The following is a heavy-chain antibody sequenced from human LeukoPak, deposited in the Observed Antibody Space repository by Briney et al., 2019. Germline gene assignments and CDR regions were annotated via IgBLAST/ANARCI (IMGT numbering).Heavy chain of an antibody. CDR1: GFTFSSYA. D-gene: IGHD3-22*01. J-gene: IGHJ4*02. Sequence: GGSLRLSCAASGFTFSSYAMHWVRQAPGKGLEWVTVISYDGSNKYYADSVKGRFTISRDNSKNTLYLQMNSLRAEVTAVYYCVREVHYYYDSSGYLDYWGQGTLVTVSS. CDR2: ISYDGSNK. V-gene: IGHV3-30-3*01. CDR3: VREVHYYYDSSGYLDY.